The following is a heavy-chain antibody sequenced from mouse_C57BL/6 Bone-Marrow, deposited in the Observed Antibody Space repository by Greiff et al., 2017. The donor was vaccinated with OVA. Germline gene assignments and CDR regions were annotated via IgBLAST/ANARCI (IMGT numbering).Heavy chain of an antibody. V-gene: IGHV1-4*01. D-gene: IGHD2-4*01. CDR3: ARKIKGGYFDD. CDR2: INPSSGYT. J-gene: IGHJ1*03. CDR1: GYTFTSYT. Sequence: VQLQQSGAELARPGASVKMSCKASGYTFTSYTMHWVKQRPGQGLEWIGYINPSSGYTKYNQKFKDKATLTADKSSSTAYMQLSSLTSEDSAVYYCARKIKGGYFDDWGTGTTVTVSS.